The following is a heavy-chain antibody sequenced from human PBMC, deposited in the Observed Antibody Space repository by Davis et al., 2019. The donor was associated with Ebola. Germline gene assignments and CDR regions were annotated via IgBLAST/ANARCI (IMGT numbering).Heavy chain of an antibody. Sequence: AASVKVSCKASGYSFKNYAISWVRQAPGQGLEWMGRINPNSGGTNYAQKFQGRVTMTRDTSISTAYMELSRLRSDDTAVYYCARTSIVGTTTTASDIWGQGTKVTVSS. V-gene: IGHV1-2*06. CDR2: INPNSGGT. CDR1: GYSFKNYA. CDR3: ARTSIVGTTTTASDI. D-gene: IGHD1-26*01. J-gene: IGHJ3*02.